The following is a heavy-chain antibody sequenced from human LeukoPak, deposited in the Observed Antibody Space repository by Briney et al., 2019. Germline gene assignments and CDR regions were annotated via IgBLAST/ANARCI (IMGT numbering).Heavy chain of an antibody. J-gene: IGHJ4*02. D-gene: IGHD6-13*01. Sequence: GGSLRLSCAASGFTFSNTWMSSVRQAPGKGLEWVGRIKSKTDGCTTDYPPPVKGRFTISRDDSKNTLYLQMNSLKTEDTAVYYCTTGLRAADTNWGRGTLVTVSS. CDR2: IKSKTDGCTT. CDR3: TTGLRAADTN. V-gene: IGHV3-15*01. CDR1: GFTFSNTW.